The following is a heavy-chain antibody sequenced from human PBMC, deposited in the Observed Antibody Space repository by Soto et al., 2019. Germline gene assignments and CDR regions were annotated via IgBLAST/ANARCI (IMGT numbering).Heavy chain of an antibody. CDR1: GYSFTSYW. V-gene: IGHV5-51*01. D-gene: IGHD6-13*01. Sequence: LGESLKISCKGSGYSFTSYWIGWVRQMPGKGLEWMGIIYPGDSDTRYSPSFQGQVTISADKSISTAYLQWSSLKASDTAMYYCARVKFGVGSSWYYDGNRKSYFDYWGQGTLVTVSS. CDR3: ARVKFGVGSSWYYDGNRKSYFDY. CDR2: IYPGDSDT. J-gene: IGHJ4*02.